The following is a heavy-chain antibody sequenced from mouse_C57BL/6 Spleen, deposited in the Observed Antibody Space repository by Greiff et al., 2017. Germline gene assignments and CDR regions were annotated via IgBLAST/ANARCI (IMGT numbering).Heavy chain of an antibody. D-gene: IGHD2-12*01. Sequence: QVQLQQPGAELVKPGASVKLSCKASGYTFTSYWLHWVKQRPGQGLELIGMIHPNSGSTNYNEKFKSKATLTVDKSSSTAYMQLSSLTSEDSAVYYCARLEVYDPAWFAYWGQGTLVTVSA. CDR3: ARLEVYDPAWFAY. V-gene: IGHV1-64*01. J-gene: IGHJ3*01. CDR2: IHPNSGST. CDR1: GYTFTSYW.